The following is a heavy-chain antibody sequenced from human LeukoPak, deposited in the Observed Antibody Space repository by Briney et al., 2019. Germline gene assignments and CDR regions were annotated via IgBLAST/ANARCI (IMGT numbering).Heavy chain of an antibody. CDR2: INTNTGNP. J-gene: IGHJ3*02. V-gene: IGHV7-4-1*02. CDR1: GYTFTSYA. D-gene: IGHD3-9*01. CDR3: ARDMNGYYDILTALHAFDI. Sequence: ASVKVSCKASGYTFTSYAMNWVRQAPGQGLEWMGWINTNTGNPTYAQGFTGRFVFSLDTSVSTAYLQISSLKAEDTAVYYCARDMNGYYDILTALHAFDIWGQGTLVTVSS.